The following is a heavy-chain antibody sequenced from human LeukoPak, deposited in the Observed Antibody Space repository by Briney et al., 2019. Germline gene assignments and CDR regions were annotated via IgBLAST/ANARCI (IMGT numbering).Heavy chain of an antibody. CDR3: AKAKRGYSYGADY. Sequence: QTGASLRLSCAASGFTFSSYAMSWVRQAPGKGLEWVSAFSGSGGSTYYADSVKGRFTISRDNSKNTLYLQMNSLRAEDTAVYYCAKAKRGYSYGADYWGQGTLVTVSS. V-gene: IGHV3-23*01. CDR2: FSGSGGST. D-gene: IGHD5-18*01. J-gene: IGHJ4*02. CDR1: GFTFSSYA.